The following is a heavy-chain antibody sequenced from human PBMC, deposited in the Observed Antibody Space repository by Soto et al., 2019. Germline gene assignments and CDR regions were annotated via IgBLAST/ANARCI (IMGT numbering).Heavy chain of an antibody. CDR3: ARLSYYYDSSGYQDY. CDR1: GGSVSSGSYY. V-gene: IGHV4-61*01. J-gene: IGHJ4*02. Sequence: QVQLQESGPGLVKPSETLSLTCTVSGGSVSSGSYYWSWIRQPPGKGLEWIGYIYYSGSTNYNPSLKSRVTISVDTSKNQFSLKLSSVTAAETAVYYCARLSYYYDSSGYQDYWGQGTLVTVSS. CDR2: IYYSGST. D-gene: IGHD3-22*01.